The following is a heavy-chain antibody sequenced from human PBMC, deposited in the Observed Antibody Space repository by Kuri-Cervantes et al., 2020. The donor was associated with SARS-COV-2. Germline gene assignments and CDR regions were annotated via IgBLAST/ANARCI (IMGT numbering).Heavy chain of an antibody. V-gene: IGHV4-59*12. CDR3: ARRSNRGYYYYYGMDV. D-gene: IGHD1-14*01. CDR2: AHYRGST. Sequence: SETLSLTCTVSGGSISSYYWSWIRQPPGKGLEWIGYAHYRGSTNYNPSLKSRVRISVDTSKNEISLRLNSLTAADTAVYYCARRSNRGYYYYYGMDVWGQGTTVTVDS. CDR1: GGSISSYY. J-gene: IGHJ6*01.